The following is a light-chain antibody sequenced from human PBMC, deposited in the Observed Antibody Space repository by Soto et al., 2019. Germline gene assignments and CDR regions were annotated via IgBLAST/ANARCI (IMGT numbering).Light chain of an antibody. Sequence: IVLTQSPATLSLSPGERATPSCRASQSVSSYLAWYQQKPGQAPRLLIYDASNRATGIPARFSGSGSGTDFTLTISSLEPEDFAVYYCQQYNNWPPITFGQGTRLEIK. CDR2: DAS. V-gene: IGKV3-11*01. CDR3: QQYNNWPPIT. CDR1: QSVSSY. J-gene: IGKJ5*01.